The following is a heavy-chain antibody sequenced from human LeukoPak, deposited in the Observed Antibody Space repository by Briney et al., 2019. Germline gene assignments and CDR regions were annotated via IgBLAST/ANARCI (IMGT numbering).Heavy chain of an antibody. D-gene: IGHD3-3*01. CDR1: GLTFSSYW. CDR2: IKQDGGEK. Sequence: GGSLRLSCEVSGLTFSSYWMSWVRQAPGKGLEWVANIKQDGGEKYYVDSVKGRFTISRDNARNSLHLQMNNLTAEDTALYYCASDIKDYDFWSVHMYYFHYWGQGTLVTVSS. J-gene: IGHJ1*01. CDR3: ASDIKDYDFWSVHMYYFHY. V-gene: IGHV3-7*01.